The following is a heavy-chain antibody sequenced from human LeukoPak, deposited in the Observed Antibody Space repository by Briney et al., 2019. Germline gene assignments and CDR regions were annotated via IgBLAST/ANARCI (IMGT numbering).Heavy chain of an antibody. Sequence: SETLSLTCTVSGGSISSGDYYWSWIRQPPGKGLEWIGYIYYSGSTYYNPSLKSRVTISVDTSKNQFSLKLSSVTAADTAVYYCARVFHGHGYNDPQGGFDYWGQGTLVTVSS. V-gene: IGHV4-30-4*08. D-gene: IGHD5-24*01. J-gene: IGHJ4*02. CDR2: IYYSGST. CDR1: GGSISSGDYY. CDR3: ARVFHGHGYNDPQGGFDY.